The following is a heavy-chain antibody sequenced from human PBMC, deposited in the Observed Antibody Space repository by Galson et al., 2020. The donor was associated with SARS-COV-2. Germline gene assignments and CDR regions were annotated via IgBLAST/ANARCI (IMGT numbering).Heavy chain of an antibody. D-gene: IGHD6-6*01. CDR2: ISTANGNT. J-gene: IGHJ6*03. V-gene: IGHV1-3*04. CDR3: ARDGAARPTGGDYMDV. Sequence: ASVKVSCKDSGYTFTTYPMHWVRQAPGQRLEWMGWISTANGNTKYSQNFQGRVTISRDTSASTAYIEVSSLTSEDTAVYYCARDGAARPTGGDYMDVWGKGTTLTVSS. CDR1: GYTFTTYP.